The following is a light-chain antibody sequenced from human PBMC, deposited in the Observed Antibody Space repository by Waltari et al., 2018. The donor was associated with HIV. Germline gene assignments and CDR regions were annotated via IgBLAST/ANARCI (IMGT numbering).Light chain of an antibody. J-gene: IGLJ2*01. CDR1: SSDVGGFKS. V-gene: IGLV2-8*01. CDR3: SSYAGSNNVV. Sequence: QSALTQPPSASGSPGPSLPLSCTGTSSDVGGFKSVSWYQHHPSKAPQGMIYEVSTRPSGVPDRFSGSKSGNTASLTVSGLQAEDEADYYCSSYAGSNNVVFGGGTKLTVL. CDR2: EVS.